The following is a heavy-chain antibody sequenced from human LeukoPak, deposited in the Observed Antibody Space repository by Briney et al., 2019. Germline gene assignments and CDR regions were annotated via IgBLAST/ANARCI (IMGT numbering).Heavy chain of an antibody. CDR2: IYYSGST. V-gene: IGHV4-61*05. CDR3: ARGRRDGYFFDY. CDR1: GGSISSSSYY. D-gene: IGHD5-24*01. J-gene: IGHJ4*02. Sequence: SETLSLTCTVSGGSISSSSYYWGWIRQPPGKGLEWIGYIYYSGSTNYNPSLKSRVTISVDTSKNQFSLKLSSVTAADTAVYYCARGRRDGYFFDYWGQGTLVTVSS.